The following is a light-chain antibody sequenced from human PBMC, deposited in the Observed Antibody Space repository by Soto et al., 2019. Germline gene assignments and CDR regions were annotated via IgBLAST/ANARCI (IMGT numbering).Light chain of an antibody. CDR2: EVT. CDR3: NSYVGSNNYV. J-gene: IGLJ1*01. V-gene: IGLV2-8*01. Sequence: QTSLTKSPSASGSPGQSVTISCIVTSSDVGRYNYVSWYQHHPGKAPKLIIYEVTRRPSVVPDRFSGSKSGNTASLTVSGLQADDEADYYCNSYVGSNNYVFGTGTKVTVL. CDR1: SSDVGRYNY.